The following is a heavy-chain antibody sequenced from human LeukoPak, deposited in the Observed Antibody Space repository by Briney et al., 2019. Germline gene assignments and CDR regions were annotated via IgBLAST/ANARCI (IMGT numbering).Heavy chain of an antibody. CDR2: INPNSGGT. CDR3: ARNAGSRGYSYGYGY. D-gene: IGHD5-18*01. Sequence: ASVKVSRKASGYTFTGYYMHWVRQAPGQGLEWMGWINPNSGGTNYAQKFQGRVTMTRDTSISTAYMELSRLRSDDTAVYYCARNAGSRGYSYGYGYWGQGTPVTVSS. V-gene: IGHV1-2*02. J-gene: IGHJ4*02. CDR1: GYTFTGYY.